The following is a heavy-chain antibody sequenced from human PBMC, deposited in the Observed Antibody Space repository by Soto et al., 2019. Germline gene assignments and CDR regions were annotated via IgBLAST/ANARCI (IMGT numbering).Heavy chain of an antibody. CDR2: IWYDGSNK. Sequence: GGSLRLSCAASGFTFSSYGMHSVRQAPGKGLEWVAVIWYDGSNKYYADSVKGRFTISRDNSKNTLYLQMNSLRAEDTAVYYCARGLVVVPADQYRLPDYWGQGTLVTVSS. J-gene: IGHJ4*02. CDR1: GFTFSSYG. D-gene: IGHD2-2*01. CDR3: ARGLVVVPADQYRLPDY. V-gene: IGHV3-33*01.